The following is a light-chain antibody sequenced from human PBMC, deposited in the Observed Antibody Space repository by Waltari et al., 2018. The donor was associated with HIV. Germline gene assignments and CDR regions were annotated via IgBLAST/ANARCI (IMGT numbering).Light chain of an antibody. CDR3: ARWDSSLSAVV. CDR2: DNY. Sequence: QSLLTQPPSVSAATGQKIIISCSGSTSTIGNNYVSWYQHLPGTAPKVLIYDNYKRPSGIPDRFSGAKSGTSATLASTGLQTGDEADYYCARWDSSLSAVVFGGGTKVTVL. CDR1: TSTIGNNY. J-gene: IGLJ2*01. V-gene: IGLV1-51*01.